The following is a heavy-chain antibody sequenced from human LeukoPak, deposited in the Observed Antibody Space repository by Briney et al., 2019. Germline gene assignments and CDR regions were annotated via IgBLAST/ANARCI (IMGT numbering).Heavy chain of an antibody. Sequence: ASVKVSCKASGGTFSSYAISWVRQAPGQGLEWMGGIIPIFGTANYAQKFQGRVTITTDESTSTAYMELSSLRSEDTAVYYCARDGRCGGGSCWFSSWFDPWGQGTLVTVSS. J-gene: IGHJ5*02. CDR3: ARDGRCGGGSCWFSSWFDP. CDR2: IIPIFGTA. V-gene: IGHV1-69*05. CDR1: GGTFSSYA. D-gene: IGHD2-15*01.